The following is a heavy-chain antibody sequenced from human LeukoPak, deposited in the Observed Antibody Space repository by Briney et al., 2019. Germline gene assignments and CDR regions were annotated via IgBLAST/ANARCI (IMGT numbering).Heavy chain of an antibody. D-gene: IGHD6-19*01. CDR2: ISYDGSNK. CDR3: AKDGGYRSGWYGAWFDP. CDR1: GFTFSSYG. J-gene: IGHJ5*02. Sequence: GRSLRLSCAASGFTFSSYGMHWVRQAPGKGVEWVAVISYDGSNKYYADSVKGRFTISRDDSKYTLYLQMNSLRAEDTAVYYCAKDGGYRSGWYGAWFDPWGQGTLVTVSS. V-gene: IGHV3-30*18.